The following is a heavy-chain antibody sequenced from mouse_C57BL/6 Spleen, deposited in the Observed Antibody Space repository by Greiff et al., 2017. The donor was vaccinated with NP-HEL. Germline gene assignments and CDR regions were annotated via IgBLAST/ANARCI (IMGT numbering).Heavy chain of an antibody. CDR3: REGYDYDLDY. CDR1: GYTFTDYE. V-gene: IGHV1-15*01. CDR2: IDPETGGT. Sequence: SGAELVRPGASVTLSCKASGYTFTDYEMHWVKQTPVHGLEWIGAIDPETGGTAYNQKFKGKAILTADKSSSTAYMELRSLTSEDSAVYYCREGYDYDLDYWGQGTTLTVSS. J-gene: IGHJ2*01. D-gene: IGHD2-4*01.